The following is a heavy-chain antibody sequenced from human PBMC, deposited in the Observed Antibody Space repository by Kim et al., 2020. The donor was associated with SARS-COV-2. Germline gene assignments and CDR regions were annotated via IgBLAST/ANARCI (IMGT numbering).Heavy chain of an antibody. CDR3: ARSAHFWSGHYLDF. V-gene: IGHV1-2*02. CDR1: GYTFTDYY. CDR2: INPYSGDT. J-gene: IGHJ4*02. Sequence: ASVKVSCKASGYTFTDYYIHWVRQAPGQGLEWMGCINPYSGDTTYAQKFQGRVTMTRDTSISTPYVELSSLRSDDTAGYYCARSAHFWSGHYLDFWGQGTLITV. D-gene: IGHD3-3*01.